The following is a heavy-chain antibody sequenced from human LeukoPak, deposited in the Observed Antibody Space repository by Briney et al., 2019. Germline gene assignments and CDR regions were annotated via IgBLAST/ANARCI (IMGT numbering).Heavy chain of an antibody. J-gene: IGHJ4*02. CDR2: IYHSGSS. V-gene: IGHV4-38-2*01. Sequence: SETLSLTCGVSGYSISSGYYWGWIRQPPGKGLEWIGSIYHSGSSYHNPSLKSRVTISVDTSKNQFSLKLSSVTAADTAVYYCARRYSSGWSFDYWGQGTLVTVSS. CDR3: ARRYSSGWSFDY. CDR1: GYSISSGYY. D-gene: IGHD6-19*01.